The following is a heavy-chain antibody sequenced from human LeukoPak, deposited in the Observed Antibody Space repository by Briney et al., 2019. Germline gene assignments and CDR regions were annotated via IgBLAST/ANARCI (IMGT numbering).Heavy chain of an antibody. D-gene: IGHD3-10*01. CDR1: GYTFTSYA. CDR3: ARSALWFGELGY. Sequence: GASVKVSCKASGYTFTSYAMHWVRQAPGQRLEWMGWINAGNGNTKYSQKFQGRVTITRDTSASTAYMELSSLRSEDTAVYYCARSALWFGELGYWGQGTLVTVSS. J-gene: IGHJ4*02. CDR2: INAGNGNT. V-gene: IGHV1-3*01.